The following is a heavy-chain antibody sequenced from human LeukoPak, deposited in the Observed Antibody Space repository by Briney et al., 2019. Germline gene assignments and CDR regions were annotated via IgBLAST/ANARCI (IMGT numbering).Heavy chain of an antibody. Sequence: GGSLRLSCAAAGFTFSNYDMHSVCRAPDKGLEWVAVIWYDGSNKYYADSVKGRFTISRDISKNTLNLQMNSLRVEDTAVYYCARDVSRGYLRPLDVWGQGTTVTVSS. V-gene: IGHV3-33*01. CDR2: IWYDGSNK. CDR1: GFTFSNYD. CDR3: ARDVSRGYLRPLDV. D-gene: IGHD5-18*01. J-gene: IGHJ6*02.